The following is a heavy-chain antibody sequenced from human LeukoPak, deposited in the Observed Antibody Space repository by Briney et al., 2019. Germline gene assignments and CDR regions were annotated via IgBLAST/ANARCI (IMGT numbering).Heavy chain of an antibody. CDR2: ISDSGGST. V-gene: IGHV3-23*01. J-gene: IGHJ4*02. Sequence: PGGSLRLSCAASGFTFSSYAVSWVRQAPGKGLEWVSTISDSGGSTYYADSVKGRFTISRDNSKNTLYLQMSSLRAEDTAVYYCAKTYRMTTVTTPDYWGQGTLVTVSS. CDR3: AKTYRMTTVTTPDY. CDR1: GFTFSSYA. D-gene: IGHD4-17*01.